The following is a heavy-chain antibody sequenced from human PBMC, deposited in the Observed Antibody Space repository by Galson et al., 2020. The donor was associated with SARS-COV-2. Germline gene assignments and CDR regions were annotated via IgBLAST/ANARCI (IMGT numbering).Heavy chain of an antibody. CDR3: ARDLTTVTTYHYYYGMDV. D-gene: IGHD4-17*01. J-gene: IGHJ6*02. CDR2: INPSGGST. V-gene: IGHV1-46*01. CDR1: GYTFTSYY. Sequence: ASVKVSCKASGYTFTSYYMHWVRQAPGQGLEWMGIINPSGGSTSYAQKFQGRVTMTRDTSTSTVYMGLSSLRSEDTAVYYCARDLTTVTTYHYYYGMDVWGQGTTVTVSS.